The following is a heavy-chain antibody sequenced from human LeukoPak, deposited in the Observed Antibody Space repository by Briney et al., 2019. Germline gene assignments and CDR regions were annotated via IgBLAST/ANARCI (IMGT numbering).Heavy chain of an antibody. CDR1: GYTFTGYY. Sequence: ASVKVSCKASGYTFTGYYMHWVRQAPGQGLEWMGWINPNSGGTNYAQKFQGRVTMTRDTSTSTAYMELSRLRSDDTAVYYCARAPLWGYCSGGSCYSLYNWFDPWGQGTLVTVSS. D-gene: IGHD2-15*01. J-gene: IGHJ5*02. CDR3: ARAPLWGYCSGGSCYSLYNWFDP. V-gene: IGHV1-2*02. CDR2: INPNSGGT.